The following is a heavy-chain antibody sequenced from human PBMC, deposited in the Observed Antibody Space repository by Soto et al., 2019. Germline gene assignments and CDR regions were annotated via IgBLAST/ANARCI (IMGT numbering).Heavy chain of an antibody. J-gene: IGHJ6*03. V-gene: IGHV3-66*01. CDR1: GFTVSSNY. CDR2: IYSGGST. CDR3: ARVCSSTSCYTPSNYHTLYYYYYMDV. D-gene: IGHD2-2*02. Sequence: EVQLVESGGGLVQPGGSLRLSCAASGFTVSSNYMSWVRQAPGKGLEWVSVIYSGGSTYYADSVKGRFTISRDNSKNTLYLQMNSLRAEDTAVYYCARVCSSTSCYTPSNYHTLYYYYYMDVWGKGTTVTVSS.